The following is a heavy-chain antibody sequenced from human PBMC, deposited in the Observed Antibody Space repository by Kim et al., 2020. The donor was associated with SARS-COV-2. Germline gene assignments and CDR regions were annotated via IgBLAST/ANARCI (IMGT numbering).Heavy chain of an antibody. CDR3: ARSPKSTGYSYGPHGH. CDR2: INPSGGST. J-gene: IGHJ4*02. CDR1: GYTFTSYY. D-gene: IGHD5-18*01. V-gene: IGHV1-46*01. Sequence: ASVKVSCKASGYTFTSYYMHWVRQAPGQGLEWMGIINPSGGSTSYAQKFQGRVTMTRDTSTSTVYMELSSLRSEDTAVYYCARSPKSTGYSYGPHGHWGQGTLVTVSS.